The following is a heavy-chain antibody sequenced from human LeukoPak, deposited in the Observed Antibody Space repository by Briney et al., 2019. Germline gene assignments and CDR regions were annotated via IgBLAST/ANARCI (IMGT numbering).Heavy chain of an antibody. CDR1: GFTFDDYG. J-gene: IGHJ5*02. Sequence: PGGSLRLSCAASGFTFDDYGMSWVRHAPGKGLEWVSGINWNGGSTGYADSVKGRFTISRDNAKNSLYLQMNSLRAEDTALYYCARERTSLLWFRELFLLDPWGQGTLVTVSS. CDR2: INWNGGST. D-gene: IGHD3-10*01. V-gene: IGHV3-20*04. CDR3: ARERTSLLWFRELFLLDP.